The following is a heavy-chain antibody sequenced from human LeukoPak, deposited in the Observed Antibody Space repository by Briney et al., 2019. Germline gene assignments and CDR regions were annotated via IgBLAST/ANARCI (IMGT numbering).Heavy chain of an antibody. Sequence: GSLRLSCAASGFTVSSNYMSWVRQAPGKGLEWIGEINHCGSTNYNPSLKSRVTISVDTSKNQFSLKLSSVTAADTAVYYCARGFSDSGPDYWGQGTLVTVSS. CDR1: GFTVSSNY. V-gene: IGHV4-34*01. CDR2: INHCGST. D-gene: IGHD6-19*01. J-gene: IGHJ4*02. CDR3: ARGFSDSGPDY.